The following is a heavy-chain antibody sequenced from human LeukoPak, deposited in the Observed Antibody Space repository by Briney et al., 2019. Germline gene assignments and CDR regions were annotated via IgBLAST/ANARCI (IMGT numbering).Heavy chain of an antibody. CDR2: INHSGST. CDR1: GGSFSGYY. D-gene: IGHD6-6*01. J-gene: IGHJ4*02. Sequence: SETLSLTCAVYGGSFSGYYWSWIRQPTGKGLEWIGEINHSGSTNYNPSLKSRVTISVDTSKNQFSLKLSSVTAADTAVYYCARGGGIAARTYGYWGQGTLVTVSS. V-gene: IGHV4-34*01. CDR3: ARGGGIAARTYGY.